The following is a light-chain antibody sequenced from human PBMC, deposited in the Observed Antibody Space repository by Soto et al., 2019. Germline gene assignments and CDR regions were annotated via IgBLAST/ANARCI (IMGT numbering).Light chain of an antibody. V-gene: IGLV1-44*01. J-gene: IGLJ3*02. Sequence: QSVLTQPPSASGTPGQRVTISCSGSSSNIGSYTINWYQQLPGTAPKVVIFSNNNRPSGVPDRFSGSKSGTSASLAISGLQSEDEADYYCAGWDDSLNGWVFGGGTQLTVL. CDR3: AGWDDSLNGWV. CDR2: SNN. CDR1: SSNIGSYT.